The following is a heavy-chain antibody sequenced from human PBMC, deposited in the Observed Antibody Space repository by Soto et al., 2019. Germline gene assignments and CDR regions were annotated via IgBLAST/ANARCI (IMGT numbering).Heavy chain of an antibody. CDR3: ARAWGGEVAFDS. Sequence: EVQLVESGGGLIQPGGSLRLSGAASGFTVSRNYMSWVRQAPGKGLEWGSVIYIGGSTYYADSVKGRFTISRDNSKNTLYLQMNSLRAEDTAVYYFARAWGGEVAFDSWGQGTMVTVS. CDR1: GFTVSRNY. CDR2: IYIGGST. D-gene: IGHD3-16*01. V-gene: IGHV3-53*01. J-gene: IGHJ3*02.